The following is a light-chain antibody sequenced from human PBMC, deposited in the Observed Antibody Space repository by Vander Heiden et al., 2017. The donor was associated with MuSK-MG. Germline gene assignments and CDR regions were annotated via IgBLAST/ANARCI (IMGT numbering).Light chain of an antibody. V-gene: IGKV2-28*01. CDR2: LGS. Sequence: DIVMTQSPLSLPVTPGEPASISCRSSQSLQHSNGYNYLDWYLQRPGQSPQLLIFLGSYRASGVPDRFSRSGSGTDFTLKISRVEAEDVGIYYCRRALQTRRTFGQGTKVAIK. J-gene: IGKJ1*01. CDR3: RRALQTRRT. CDR1: QSLQHSNGYNY.